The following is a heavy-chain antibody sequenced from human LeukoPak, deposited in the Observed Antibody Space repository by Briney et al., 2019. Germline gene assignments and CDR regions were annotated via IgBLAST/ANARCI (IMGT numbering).Heavy chain of an antibody. J-gene: IGHJ6*02. D-gene: IGHD6-19*01. CDR3: ARDHHPGIAVAGPYYYYGMDV. CDR2: ISSSSSYI. V-gene: IGHV3-21*01. Sequence: PGGSLRLSCAASGFTFSSYSMNWVRRAPGKGLEWVSSISSSSSYIYYADSVKGRFTISRDNAKNSLYLQMNSLRAEDTAVYYCARDHHPGIAVAGPYYYYGMDVWGQGTTVTVSS. CDR1: GFTFSSYS.